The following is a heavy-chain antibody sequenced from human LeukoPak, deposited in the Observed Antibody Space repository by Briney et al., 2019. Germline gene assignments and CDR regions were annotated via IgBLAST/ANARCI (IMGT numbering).Heavy chain of an antibody. CDR3: ARDMAGIAGRGGFDY. CDR2: IYYSGST. CDR1: GGSISSYY. Sequence: SETLSLTCTVSGGSISSYYWSWIRQPPGKGLEWIGYIYYSGSTNYNPSLKGRVTISVDTSKNQFSLKLSSVTAADTAVYYCARDMAGIAGRGGFDYWGQGTLVTVSS. J-gene: IGHJ4*02. V-gene: IGHV4-59*01. D-gene: IGHD6-6*01.